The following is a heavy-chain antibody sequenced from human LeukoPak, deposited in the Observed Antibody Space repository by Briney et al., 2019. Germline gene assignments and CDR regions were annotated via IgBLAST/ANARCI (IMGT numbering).Heavy chain of an antibody. J-gene: IGHJ4*02. V-gene: IGHV1-2*02. CDR2: INSNTGAT. D-gene: IGHD3-10*01. CDR3: ARGDALVREVPEYYYDY. Sequence: VASVKVSCKASGFTFTNYFLHWVRHTPGQGLEWMAYINSNTGATTYAQKFLGRVTLTTNTSISTTYMDLSRLTSGDTAVYYGARGDALVREVPEYYYDYWGQGTLVTVSS. CDR1: GFTFTNYF.